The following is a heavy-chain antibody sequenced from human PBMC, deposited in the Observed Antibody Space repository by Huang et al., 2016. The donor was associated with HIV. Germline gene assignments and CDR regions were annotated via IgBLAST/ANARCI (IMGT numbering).Heavy chain of an antibody. V-gene: IGHV1-18*01. CDR1: GYTFTIYG. Sequence: QVQLVQSGVEVKKPGASVKVSCKASGYTFTIYGISWVRQAPGQGLGVMGWISAYNGVTNYAQNVQGRVTMTTDTSTSTAYMELRSLGSDDTAVYYCARDSPLLGVVIVVVPTAPNAFDIWGQGTMVTVSS. CDR2: ISAYNGVT. CDR3: ARDSPLLGVVIVVVPTAPNAFDI. D-gene: IGHD2-2*01. J-gene: IGHJ3*02.